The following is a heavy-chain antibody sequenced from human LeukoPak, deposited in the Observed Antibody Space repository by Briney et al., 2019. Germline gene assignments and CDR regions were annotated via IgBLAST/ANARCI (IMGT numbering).Heavy chain of an antibody. CDR2: INCNGGSR. CDR3: ARDLRDGYNYYFDY. CDR1: GFTFDDYG. D-gene: IGHD5-24*01. V-gene: IGHV3-20*04. J-gene: IGHJ4*02. Sequence: GGSLRLSCAASGFTFDDYGMNWVRQGPEKGLERVCGINCNGGSRSYADSVKGRFAISRDNAKNSLYVHMQSLRAEDMAVYYCARDLRDGYNYYFDYGSEGTLLTLPS.